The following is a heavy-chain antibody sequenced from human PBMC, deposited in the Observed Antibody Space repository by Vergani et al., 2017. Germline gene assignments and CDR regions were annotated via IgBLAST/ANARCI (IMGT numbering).Heavy chain of an antibody. J-gene: IGHJ6*02. V-gene: IGHV1-8*02. Sequence: QVQLVQSGAEVKKPGASVKVSCKASGYTFTSYGINWVRLATGQGLEWMGWMNPKSGNTAYAAKFQGRITMTRDSSTDTAYMELSSLRSEDTAVYYCARWMAYYYYGMDVWGQGTTVTVSS. CDR2: MNPKSGNT. D-gene: IGHD5-24*01. CDR1: GYTFTSYG. CDR3: ARWMAYYYYGMDV.